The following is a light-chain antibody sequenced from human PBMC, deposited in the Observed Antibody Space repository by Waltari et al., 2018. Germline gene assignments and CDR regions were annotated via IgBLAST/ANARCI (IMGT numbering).Light chain of an antibody. CDR1: QSLNTY. CDR2: DVS. V-gene: IGKV1-39*01. J-gene: IGKJ1*01. CDR3: QQSYSTPRT. Sequence: IQMTQSPPSLSASVGDTVTITCRASQSLNTYLNWYQQKPGKAPKLLIYDVSSLQSGVPSRFRGSGSGTDFTLTISSLQPEDFATYYCQQSYSTPRTFGHGTKVEI.